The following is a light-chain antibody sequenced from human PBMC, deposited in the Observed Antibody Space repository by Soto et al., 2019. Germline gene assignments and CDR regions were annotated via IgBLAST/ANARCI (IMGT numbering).Light chain of an antibody. Sequence: QAVVTQPPSASGTPGQRVTISCSGSSSNIGSNYMYWYHQLPGTAPKLVIYRNNQRPSGVPDRISGSKSGTSASLAISGLRSEDEADYYWAAWDDRLSGLVFGRGTKLTVL. CDR3: AAWDDRLSGLV. CDR2: RNN. CDR1: SSNIGSNY. J-gene: IGLJ2*01. V-gene: IGLV1-47*01.